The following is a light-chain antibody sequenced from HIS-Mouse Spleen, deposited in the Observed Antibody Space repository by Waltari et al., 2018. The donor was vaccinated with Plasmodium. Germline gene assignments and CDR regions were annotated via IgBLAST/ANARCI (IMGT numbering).Light chain of an antibody. Sequence: EIVMTQSPATLSVSPGVRATLSCRASPSVTSNLAWYQQKPGQAPQLLIYGASTRATGIPARFSGSGSGTEFTLTISSLQSEDFAVYYCQQYNNWSFTFGPGTKVDIK. CDR1: PSVTSN. V-gene: IGKV3-15*01. CDR2: GAS. J-gene: IGKJ3*01. CDR3: QQYNNWSFT.